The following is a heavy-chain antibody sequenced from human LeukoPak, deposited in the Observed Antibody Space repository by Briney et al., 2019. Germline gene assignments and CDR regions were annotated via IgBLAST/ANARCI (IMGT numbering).Heavy chain of an antibody. J-gene: IGHJ6*03. CDR3: ASIVGATWDYYYYMDV. Sequence: ASVKVSCKASEYTFTGYYMYWVRQAPGQGLEWMGWINPNSGGTNYAQKFQGRVTMTRDTSISTAYMELSRLRSDDTAVYYCASIVGATWDYYYYMDVWGKGTTVTVSS. CDR2: INPNSGGT. D-gene: IGHD1-26*01. V-gene: IGHV1-2*02. CDR1: EYTFTGYY.